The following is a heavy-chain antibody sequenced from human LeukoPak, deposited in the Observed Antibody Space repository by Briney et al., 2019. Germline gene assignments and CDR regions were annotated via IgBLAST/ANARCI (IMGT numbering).Heavy chain of an antibody. Sequence: SETLSLTCTVSGGSMSSHYWSWIRQPPGKGLEWIGRIYTSGSTNYNPSLKSRVTISVDTSKNQFSLKLSSVTAADTAVYYCARIRSGYFDYWGQGTLVTVSS. CDR1: GGSMSSHY. V-gene: IGHV4-4*08. CDR3: ARIRSGYFDY. CDR2: IYTSGST. J-gene: IGHJ4*02. D-gene: IGHD1-26*01.